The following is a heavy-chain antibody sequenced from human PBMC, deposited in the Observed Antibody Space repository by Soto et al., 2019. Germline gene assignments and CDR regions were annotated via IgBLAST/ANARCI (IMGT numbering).Heavy chain of an antibody. CDR2: ISWNSGSI. V-gene: IGHV3-9*01. CDR1: GFTFDDYA. D-gene: IGHD6-13*01. J-gene: IGHJ4*02. Sequence: PGGSLRLSCAASGFTFDDYAMHWVRQASGKGLEWVSGISWNSGSIGYADSVKGRFTISRDNAKNSLYLQMNSLRAEDTALYYCAKDPVVEAAGTSYYFHYSGQGTMVTVYS. CDR3: AKDPVVEAAGTSYYFHY.